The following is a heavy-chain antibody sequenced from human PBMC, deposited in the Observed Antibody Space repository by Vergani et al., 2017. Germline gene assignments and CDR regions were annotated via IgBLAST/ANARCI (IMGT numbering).Heavy chain of an antibody. CDR3: ARRHGSGSYYNQRTNWFDP. J-gene: IGHJ5*02. CDR2: INHSGST. V-gene: IGHV4-34*01. CDR1: GGSFSGYY. Sequence: QVQLQQWGAGLLKPSETLSLTCAVYGGSFSGYYWSWIRPHPGQGLEWIGEINHSGSTNYNPFLKSRVTISVDTSKNQFYLKVSSVTAADTAVYYCARRHGSGSYYNQRTNWFDPWGQGTPVTVSS. D-gene: IGHD3-10*01.